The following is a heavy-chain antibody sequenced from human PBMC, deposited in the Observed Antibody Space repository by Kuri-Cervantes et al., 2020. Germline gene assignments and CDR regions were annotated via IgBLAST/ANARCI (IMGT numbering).Heavy chain of an antibody. CDR2: IYYSGST. V-gene: IGHV4-4*02. D-gene: IGHD3-3*01. Sequence: GSLRLSCAVSGGSISSSNWWSWVRQPPGKGLEWIGYIYYSGSTNYNPSLKSRVTISVDTSKNQFSLKLSSVTAADTAVYYCARGLHYDFWSGYYTPYGMDVWGQGTTVTVSS. J-gene: IGHJ6*02. CDR3: ARGLHYDFWSGYYTPYGMDV. CDR1: GGSISSSNW.